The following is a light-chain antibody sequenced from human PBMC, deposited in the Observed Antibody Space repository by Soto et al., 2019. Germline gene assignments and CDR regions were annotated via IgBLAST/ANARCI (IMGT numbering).Light chain of an antibody. J-gene: IGKJ1*01. CDR1: QSVSSSY. CDR2: DVS. V-gene: IGKV3-15*01. Sequence: EIGMTQSPATLSVSPGERATLSCRASQSVSSSYLAWYQQKPGQAPRLLMYDVSTRASAAPARFSGSGSGSEFTLTISSLQSEDFAIYFCQQYYHWRTFGQGTKVDIK. CDR3: QQYYHWRT.